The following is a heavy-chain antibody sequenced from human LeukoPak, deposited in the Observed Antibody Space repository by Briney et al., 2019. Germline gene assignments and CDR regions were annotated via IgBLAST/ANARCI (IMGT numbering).Heavy chain of an antibody. J-gene: IGHJ6*02. CDR2: INHSGST. Sequence: SETLSLTCAVSGGSIGSGNWWSWVRQPPGKGLEWIGEINHSGSTNYNPSLKSRVTISVDTSKNQFSLKLSSVTAADTAVYYCARSPKLRYCSGGSCYPRYYYYYYGMDVWGQGTTVTVSS. D-gene: IGHD2-15*01. CDR3: ARSPKLRYCSGGSCYPRYYYYYYGMDV. CDR1: GGSIGSGNW. V-gene: IGHV4-4*02.